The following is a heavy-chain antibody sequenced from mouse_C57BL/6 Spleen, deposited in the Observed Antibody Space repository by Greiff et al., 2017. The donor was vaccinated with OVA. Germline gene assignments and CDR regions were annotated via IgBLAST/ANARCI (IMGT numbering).Heavy chain of an antibody. CDR2: INPGSGGT. CDR1: GYAFTNYL. CDR3: ARRGAWRGDYFDY. Sequence: VQLQQSGAELVRPGTSVKVSCKASGYAFTNYLIEWVKQRPGQGLEWIGVINPGSGGTNYNEKFKGKATLTADKSSSTAYMQLSSLTSEDSAVYFCARRGAWRGDYFDYWGQGTTLTVSS. V-gene: IGHV1-54*01. J-gene: IGHJ2*01.